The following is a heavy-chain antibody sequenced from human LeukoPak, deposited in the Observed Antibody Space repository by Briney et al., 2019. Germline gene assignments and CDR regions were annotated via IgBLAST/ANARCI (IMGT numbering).Heavy chain of an antibody. CDR3: ARLRDGYKES. J-gene: IGHJ5*02. Sequence: GASLKISCKGSGYSFTNYWIGWVRQPPGKGLEWMGIIYPGDSDTRYSPSFQGQVTISADKSISTAYLQWSSLKASDSAMYYCARLRDGYKESWGQGTLVTVSS. CDR1: GYSFTNYW. D-gene: IGHD5-24*01. V-gene: IGHV5-51*01. CDR2: IYPGDSDT.